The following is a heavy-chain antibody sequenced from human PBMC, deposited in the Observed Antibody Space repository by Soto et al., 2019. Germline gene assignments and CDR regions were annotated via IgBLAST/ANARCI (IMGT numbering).Heavy chain of an antibody. V-gene: IGHV1-69*13. J-gene: IGHJ6*02. CDR2: IIPIFGTA. CDR1: GGTFSSYA. Sequence: SVKVSCKASGGTFSSYAISWVRQAPGQGLEWMGGIIPIFGTANYAQKFQGRVTLTADESTSTAYMELSSLSSEDTAVYYCARVRCGGDCYRYHYYYGMDVWGQGTTVTVSS. CDR3: ARVRCGGDCYRYHYYYGMDV. D-gene: IGHD2-21*02.